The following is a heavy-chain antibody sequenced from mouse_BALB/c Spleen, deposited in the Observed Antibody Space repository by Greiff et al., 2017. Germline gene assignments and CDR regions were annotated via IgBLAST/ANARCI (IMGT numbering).Heavy chain of an antibody. CDR3: VRHLGQSFDY. CDR1: GFTFNTYA. J-gene: IGHJ2*01. D-gene: IGHD3-3*01. Sequence: EVQLVESGGGLVQPKGSLKLSCAASGFTFNTYAMNWVRQAPGKGLEWVARIRSKSNNYATYYADSVKDRFTISRDDSQSMLYLQMNNLKTEDTAMYYCVRHLGQSFDYWGQGTTLTVSS. V-gene: IGHV10-1*02. CDR2: IRSKSNNYAT.